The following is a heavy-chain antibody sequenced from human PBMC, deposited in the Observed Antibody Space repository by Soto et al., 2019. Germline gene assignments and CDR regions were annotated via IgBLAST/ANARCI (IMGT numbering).Heavy chain of an antibody. Sequence: QITLKESGPTLVRPTQTLTLTCAFSGFSLSTSGVGVGSIRQPPGKALEWLAVIYLDDSKHYSPSLRSRLTITKDTSKNQVVLTMTNMDPMDTGTYYCAHKGPEDWPLDYWGQGTLVTVSS. V-gene: IGHV2-5*02. CDR3: AHKGPEDWPLDY. CDR2: IYLDDSK. J-gene: IGHJ4*02. CDR1: GFSLSTSGVG. D-gene: IGHD3-9*01.